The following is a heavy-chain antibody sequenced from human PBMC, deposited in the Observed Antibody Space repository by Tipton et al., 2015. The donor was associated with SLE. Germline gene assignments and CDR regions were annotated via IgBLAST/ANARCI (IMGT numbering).Heavy chain of an antibody. J-gene: IGHJ4*02. D-gene: IGHD3-3*01. CDR1: GGSISSGSYY. V-gene: IGHV4-61*02. CDR3: ARDFWSGYYTAAFGY. Sequence: TLSLTCTVSGGSISSGSYYWSWIRQPAGKGLEWIGRIYTRGSTNYNPSLKSRVTISADTSKNQFSLKLSSVTAADTAVYYCARDFWSGYYTAAFGYWGQGTLVTVSS. CDR2: IYTRGST.